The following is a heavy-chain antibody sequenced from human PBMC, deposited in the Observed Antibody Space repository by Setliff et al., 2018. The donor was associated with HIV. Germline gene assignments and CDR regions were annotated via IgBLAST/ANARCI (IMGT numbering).Heavy chain of an antibody. CDR3: ARGRWRLLHYYFDY. D-gene: IGHD2-15*01. CDR2: IKQDGSQK. V-gene: IGHV3-7*01. Sequence: PGGSLRLSCEGSGFSFSSYSMNWVRQAPGEGLEWVATIKQDGSQKFYVDSVKGRFTISRDNVKNSLFLQMNSLRVGDTAVYYCARGRWRLLHYYFDYWGQGTLVTVSS. J-gene: IGHJ4*02. CDR1: GFSFSSYS.